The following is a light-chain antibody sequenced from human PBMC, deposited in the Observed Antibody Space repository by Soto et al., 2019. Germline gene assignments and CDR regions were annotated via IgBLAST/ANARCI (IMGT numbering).Light chain of an antibody. V-gene: IGKV3-15*01. J-gene: IGKJ5*01. CDR1: QSVSSN. CDR2: GAP. CDR3: QQYNNWPTIT. Sequence: EIVMTQSPATLSVSPGERATLSCRASQSVSSNLAWYQQKPGQAPRLLIYGAPTRATGIPARFSGSGSGTELTLTISSLQSEDFAVYYCQQYNNWPTITFGQGTRLEMK.